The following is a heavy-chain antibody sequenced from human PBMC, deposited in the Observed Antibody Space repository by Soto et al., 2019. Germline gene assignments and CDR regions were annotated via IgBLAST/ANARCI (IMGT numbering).Heavy chain of an antibody. CDR3: ARAAIRLYYYGMDV. CDR2: IYYSGST. J-gene: IGHJ6*02. V-gene: IGHV4-39*01. CDR1: GGSISSSSYY. Sequence: ASETLSLTCTVPGGSISSSSYYWGWIRQPPGKGLEWIGSIYYSGSTYYNPSLKSRVTISADTSKNQFSLKLSSVTAADTAVYYCARAAIRLYYYGMDVWGQGTTVTVSS. D-gene: IGHD2-2*01.